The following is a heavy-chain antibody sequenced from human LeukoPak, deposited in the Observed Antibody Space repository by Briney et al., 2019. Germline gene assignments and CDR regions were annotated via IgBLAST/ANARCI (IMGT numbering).Heavy chain of an antibody. V-gene: IGHV1-69*01. J-gene: IGHJ4*02. CDR2: IIPIFGTA. CDR3: ALGYCSSTSCYPSGDFVY. CDR1: GGTFSSYA. D-gene: IGHD2-2*01. Sequence: SVKVSCKASGGTFSSYAISWVRQAPGQGLEWMGGIIPIFGTANYAQKFQGRVTITADESTSTAYMELSSLRSEDTAVYYCALGYCSSTSCYPSGDFVYWGQGTLVTVSS.